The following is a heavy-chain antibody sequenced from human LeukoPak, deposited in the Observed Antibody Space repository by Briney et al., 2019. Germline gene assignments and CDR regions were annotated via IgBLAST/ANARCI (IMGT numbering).Heavy chain of an antibody. Sequence: GGSLRLSCAASGFTFSSYGMSWVRQAPGKGLEGVTAISGSGGSTYYADSVKGRFTISRDNSKNTLYLQMNSLRAEDTAVYYCAKLLHYDSSGYFETDAFDIWGQGTMVTVSS. CDR1: GFTFSSYG. J-gene: IGHJ3*02. CDR2: ISGSGGST. V-gene: IGHV3-23*01. CDR3: AKLLHYDSSGYFETDAFDI. D-gene: IGHD3-22*01.